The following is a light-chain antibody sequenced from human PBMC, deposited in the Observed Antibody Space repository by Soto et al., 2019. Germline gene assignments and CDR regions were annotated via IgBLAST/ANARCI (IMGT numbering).Light chain of an antibody. Sequence: EIVMTQSPATLSVSPGERATLSCRASQSVSSSLAWYQQKPGQAPRRLISGASTRATGVPGRFSGSGSGTEFTLTISSLQSEDFAVYYCQQYNNWPYTFGQGTKLEIK. V-gene: IGKV3-15*01. CDR2: GAS. J-gene: IGKJ2*01. CDR1: QSVSSS. CDR3: QQYNNWPYT.